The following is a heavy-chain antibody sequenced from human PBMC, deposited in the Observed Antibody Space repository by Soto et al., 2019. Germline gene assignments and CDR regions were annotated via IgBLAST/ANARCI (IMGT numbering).Heavy chain of an antibody. D-gene: IGHD3-22*01. CDR3: ARILNYYDSSGYYLGY. CDR1: GYTFTSYY. V-gene: IGHV1-46*01. J-gene: IGHJ4*02. Sequence: ASGKVSCKASGYTFTSYYMHLVLQAPGQGLEWMGIINPSGGSTSYAQKFQGRVTMTRDTSTSTVYMELSSLRSEDTAVYYCARILNYYDSSGYYLGYWGQGTLVTVSS. CDR2: INPSGGST.